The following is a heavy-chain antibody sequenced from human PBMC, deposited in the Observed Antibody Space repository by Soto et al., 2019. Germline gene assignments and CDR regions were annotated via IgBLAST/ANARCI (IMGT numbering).Heavy chain of an antibody. Sequence: QVQLQQWGAGVLTPSETLSLTCAVYGGSFHGYYWSWIRQPPGKGLEWIGEINHSGSVTFNPTSTSRVSILLDTSKNQMSRQLSSVSAAYTASYYCAKGSHTGYYDSGTFYSSVPWGQGTLVPVSS. V-gene: IGHV4-34*01. D-gene: IGHD3-10*01. J-gene: IGHJ5*02. CDR1: GGSFHGYY. CDR3: AKGSHTGYYDSGTFYSSVP. CDR2: INHSGSV.